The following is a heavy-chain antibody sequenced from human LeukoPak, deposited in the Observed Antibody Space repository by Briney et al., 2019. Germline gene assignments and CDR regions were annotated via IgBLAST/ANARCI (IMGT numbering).Heavy chain of an antibody. Sequence: SETLSLTCAVYGGSFSGYYWSWIRQPPGKGLEWIGEINHSESTNYNPSLKSRVTISVDTSKNQFSLKLSSVTAADTAVYYCARVGLQVPAAMLLNGYYYYGMDVWGQGTTVTVSS. D-gene: IGHD2-2*01. J-gene: IGHJ6*02. CDR3: ARVGLQVPAAMLLNGYYYYGMDV. CDR1: GGSFSGYY. CDR2: INHSEST. V-gene: IGHV4-34*01.